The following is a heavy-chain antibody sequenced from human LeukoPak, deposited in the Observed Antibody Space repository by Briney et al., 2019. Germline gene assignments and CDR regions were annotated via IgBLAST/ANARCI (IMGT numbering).Heavy chain of an antibody. J-gene: IGHJ4*02. CDR3: ARATDISSCYLAY. CDR2: LSPNSGDT. Sequence: PSVKVSCKASGYTFTGYYMHWVRQAPGQELEWMGWLSPNSGDTKFPQKFQGRVTVTRDTSISTAYMELSRLTSDDTAVYYCARATDISSCYLAYWGQGTLVTVSS. D-gene: IGHD6-13*01. CDR1: GYTFTGYY. V-gene: IGHV1-2*02.